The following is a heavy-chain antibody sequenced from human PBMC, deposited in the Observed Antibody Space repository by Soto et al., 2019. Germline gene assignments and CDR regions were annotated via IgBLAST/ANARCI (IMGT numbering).Heavy chain of an antibody. D-gene: IGHD3-10*01. CDR1: GGSFSGYY. CDR2: INHSGST. CDR3: ARDRYCGSGSPVIYYFDY. J-gene: IGHJ4*02. Sequence: SETLSLTCAVYGGSFSGYYWSWIRQPPGKGLEWIGEINHSGSTNYNPSLKSRVTISVDTSKNQFSLKLSSVTAADTAVYYCARDRYCGSGSPVIYYFDYWGQGTLVTVSS. V-gene: IGHV4-34*01.